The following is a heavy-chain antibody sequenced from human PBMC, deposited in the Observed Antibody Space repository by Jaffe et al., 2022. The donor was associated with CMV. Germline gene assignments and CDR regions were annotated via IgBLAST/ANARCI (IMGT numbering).Heavy chain of an antibody. V-gene: IGHV3-33*01. CDR2: IWYDGSNK. CDR1: GFTFSRYG. J-gene: IGHJ4*02. D-gene: IGHD3-22*01. CDR3: ARDMGYYDSSGYSLDY. Sequence: VQLVESGGGVVQPGRSLRLSCAASGFTFSRYGMHWVRQAPGKGVEWVAVIWYDGSNKYYSDSVKGQFTISRDNSRNTLYLQINSLRAEDTAVYFCARDMGYYDSSGYSLDYWGQGTLVTVSS.